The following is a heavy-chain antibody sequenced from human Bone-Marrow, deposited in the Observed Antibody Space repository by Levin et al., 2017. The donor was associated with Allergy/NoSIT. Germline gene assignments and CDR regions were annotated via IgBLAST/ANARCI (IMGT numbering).Heavy chain of an antibody. D-gene: IGHD3-22*01. CDR1: TDTFFHYA. J-gene: IGHJ6*02. CDR2: IVPYSGRT. CDR3: ARQKTGDSYYPNYGFDV. V-gene: IGHV1-2*02. Sequence: GESLKISCKASTDTFFHYAIHWLRQAPGQSLEDLGWIVPYSGRTDSQGTVTMTADMSTTTAYLDVSRLTSGDTAVYYCARQKTGDSYYPNYGFDVWGQGTPVIVSS.